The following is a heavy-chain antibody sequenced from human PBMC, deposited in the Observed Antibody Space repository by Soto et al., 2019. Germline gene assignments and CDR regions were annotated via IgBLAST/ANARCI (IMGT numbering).Heavy chain of an antibody. D-gene: IGHD3-22*01. V-gene: IGHV4-31*01. J-gene: IGHJ3*02. Sequence: QVQLQESGPGLVKPSQTLSLTCTVSGGSISSGGYYWSWIRQHPGKGLEWIGYIYYSGSTYYNPSLKSPVTISGDPSKNQFSRKLSSVTAADTAVYYCARVIGLSSGRDAFDIWGQGTMVTVSS. CDR1: GGSISSGGYY. CDR3: ARVIGLSSGRDAFDI. CDR2: IYYSGST.